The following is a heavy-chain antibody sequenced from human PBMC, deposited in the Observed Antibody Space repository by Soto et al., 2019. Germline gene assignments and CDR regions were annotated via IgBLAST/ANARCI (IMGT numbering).Heavy chain of an antibody. Sequence: EVQLLESGGGLVQPGGSLRLSCAASGFTFSSYAMSWVRQAPGKGLEWVSAISGSGGSTYYADSVKGRFTISRDNSKNTLCRQMNSLRAEDTAVYYCATGRGLYYYYGMDVWGQGTTVTVSS. J-gene: IGHJ6*02. CDR2: ISGSGGST. D-gene: IGHD3-10*01. CDR1: GFTFSSYA. CDR3: ATGRGLYYYYGMDV. V-gene: IGHV3-23*01.